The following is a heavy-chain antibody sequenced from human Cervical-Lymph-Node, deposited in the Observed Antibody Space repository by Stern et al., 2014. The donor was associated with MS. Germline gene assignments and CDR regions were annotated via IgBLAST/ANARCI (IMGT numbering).Heavy chain of an antibody. Sequence: QVQLQQWGAGLLRPSETLSLTCAVPGASFSDNYWSWIRQTPGKGLEWIGEINNIGGPPSNPSLMSRATLSVAPSRNQFSLKLSSLTAADTAMYYCARERKVERSARLLVSFDVWGQGTLVTVSS. J-gene: IGHJ3*01. V-gene: IGHV4-34*01. D-gene: IGHD1-1*01. CDR1: GASFSDNY. CDR2: INNIGGP. CDR3: ARERKVERSARLLVSFDV.